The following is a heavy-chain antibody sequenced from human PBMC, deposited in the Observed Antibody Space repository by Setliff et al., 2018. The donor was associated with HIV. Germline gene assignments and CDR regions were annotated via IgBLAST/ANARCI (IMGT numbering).Heavy chain of an antibody. V-gene: IGHV3-48*01. D-gene: IGHD6-19*01. CDR3: ASPSSPYSSGWYSYYYYGMDV. CDR1: GFTFSSYS. J-gene: IGHJ6*02. CDR2: ISSSSSTI. Sequence: GGSLRLSCAASGFTFSSYSMNWVRQAPWKGLEWVSYISSSSSTIYYADSVKGRFTISRDNAKNSLYLQMNSLRAEDTAVYYCASPSSPYSSGWYSYYYYGMDVWGQGTTVTVSS.